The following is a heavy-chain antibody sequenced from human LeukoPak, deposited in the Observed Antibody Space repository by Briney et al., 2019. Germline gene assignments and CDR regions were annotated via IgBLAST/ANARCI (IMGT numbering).Heavy chain of an antibody. D-gene: IGHD3-22*01. CDR3: ARVSSGYYDSSGYPDY. Sequence: GVLRLSCAASGFTFSSYSMNWVRQAPGKGLEWVSSISSSSSYIYYADSVKGRFTISRDNAKNSLYLQMNSLRAEDTAVYYCARVSSGYYDSSGYPDYWGQGTLVTVSS. CDR1: GFTFSSYS. CDR2: ISSSSSYI. J-gene: IGHJ4*02. V-gene: IGHV3-21*01.